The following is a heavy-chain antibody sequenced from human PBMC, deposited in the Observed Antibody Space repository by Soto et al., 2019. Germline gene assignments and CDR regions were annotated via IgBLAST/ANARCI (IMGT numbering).Heavy chain of an antibody. CDR3: ARGVRGFWRGYYGWFDP. V-gene: IGHV1-69*02. J-gene: IGHJ5*02. D-gene: IGHD3-3*01. Sequence: QVQLVQSGAEVKKPGSSVKVSCKASGGTFSSYTISWVRQAPGQGLEWMGRIIPILGIANYARKFQGRVLISADKATSTADIELSSLRSEDTAVYYWARGVRGFWRGYYGWFDPWGQGTLGTVSS. CDR1: GGTFSSYT. CDR2: IIPILGIA.